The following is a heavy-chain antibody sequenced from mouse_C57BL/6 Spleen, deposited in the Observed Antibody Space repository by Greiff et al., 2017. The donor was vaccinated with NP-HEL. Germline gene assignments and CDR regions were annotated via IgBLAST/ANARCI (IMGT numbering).Heavy chain of an antibody. CDR1: GYTFTDYN. Sequence: LVEPGASVKMSCKASGYTFTDYNMHWVKQSHGKSLEWIGYINPNIGGTSYNQKFKGKATLTVNKSSSTAYMELRSLTSEDSAVYYCARDDYEGGFDVWGTGTTVTVSS. D-gene: IGHD2-4*01. CDR2: INPNIGGT. CDR3: ARDDYEGGFDV. J-gene: IGHJ1*03. V-gene: IGHV1-22*01.